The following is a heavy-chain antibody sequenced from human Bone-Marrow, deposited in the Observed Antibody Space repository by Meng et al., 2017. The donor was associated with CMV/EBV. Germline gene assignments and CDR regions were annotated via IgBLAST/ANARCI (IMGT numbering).Heavy chain of an antibody. CDR1: GYTFPGYY. V-gene: IGHV1-2*02. J-gene: IGHJ3*02. Sequence: ASVKVSCKASGYTFPGYYMHWVRQAPGQGLEWMGWINPNRGGTNYAQKFQGRVTMTRDTSISTAYMELSRLRSDDTAVYYCARDWEYYYDSSGYAGGAFDIWGQGTMVTVSS. CDR3: ARDWEYYYDSSGYAGGAFDI. CDR2: INPNRGGT. D-gene: IGHD3-22*01.